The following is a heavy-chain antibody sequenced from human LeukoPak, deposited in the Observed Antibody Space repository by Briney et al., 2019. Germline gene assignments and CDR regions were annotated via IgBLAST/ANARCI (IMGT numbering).Heavy chain of an antibody. CDR2: IKSDGAGT. CDR1: GFSFSSFW. CDR3: ARGGYGAYMG. D-gene: IGHD4-17*01. V-gene: IGHV3-74*01. Sequence: GGSLRLSCAASGFSFSSFWMHWVRQAPGKGLVWVSGIKSDGAGTSYVDSVKGRFTIPRDNAKNTLDLQMNSLRAEDTAVYYCARGGYGAYMGWGQGMLVTVSS. J-gene: IGHJ4*02.